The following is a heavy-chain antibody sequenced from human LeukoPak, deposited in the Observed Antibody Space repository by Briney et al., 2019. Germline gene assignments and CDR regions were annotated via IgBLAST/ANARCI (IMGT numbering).Heavy chain of an antibody. CDR1: GYTFTGYY. D-gene: IGHD3-3*01. CDR3: ARGGYDFVYYYYGMDV. CDR2: INPNSGGT. V-gene: IGHV1-2*06. Sequence: EASVTVSCTASGYTFTGYYMHWVRQAPGQGLEWMGRINPNSGGTNYAQKFQGRVTMTRDTSISTAYMELSRLRSDDTAVYYCARGGYDFVYYYYGMDVWGQGTTVTVSS. J-gene: IGHJ6*02.